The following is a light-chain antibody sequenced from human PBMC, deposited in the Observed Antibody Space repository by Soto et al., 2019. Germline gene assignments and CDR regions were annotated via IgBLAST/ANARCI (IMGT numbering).Light chain of an antibody. J-gene: IGLJ2*01. CDR3: SSYTSSSTLV. CDR2: DVS. CDR1: SSDVGGYNY. Sequence: QSALTQPASVSGSPGQSIAISCTGTSSDVGGYNYVSWYQQHPSKAPKLMIYDVSNRPSGVSNRFSGSKSGNTASLTISGLQAEDEADYYFSSYTSSSTLVFGGGTKVTVL. V-gene: IGLV2-14*01.